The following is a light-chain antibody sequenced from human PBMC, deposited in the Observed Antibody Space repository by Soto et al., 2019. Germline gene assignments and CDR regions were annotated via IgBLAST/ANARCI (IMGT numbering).Light chain of an antibody. J-gene: IGKJ4*01. CDR2: MGF. CDR1: QSLLNRNGQNC. V-gene: IGKV2-28*01. Sequence: DIVMTQSPLSLPVTPGEPASISCRSSQSLLNRNGQNCLDWYLQKPGQSPQLLIQMGFIRASGVPDRFSGSASGTYFTLTISRVEAEDVGVYYCMQALESPPTFGGGTKVEIK. CDR3: MQALESPPT.